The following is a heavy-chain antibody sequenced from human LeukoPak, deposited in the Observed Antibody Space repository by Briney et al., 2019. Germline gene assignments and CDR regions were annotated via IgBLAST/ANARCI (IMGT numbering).Heavy chain of an antibody. CDR1: GFTFSSYG. Sequence: PGGSLRLSCAASGFTFSSYGMSWVRQAPGKGLEWISGISSSGANTYYADSVKGRFTISRDNSKNTLHLQMNSLRAEDTAVYYCAKYSHDSSGSYDYWGQGTLVTVSS. D-gene: IGHD3-22*01. V-gene: IGHV3-23*01. CDR3: AKYSHDSSGSYDY. CDR2: ISSSGANT. J-gene: IGHJ4*02.